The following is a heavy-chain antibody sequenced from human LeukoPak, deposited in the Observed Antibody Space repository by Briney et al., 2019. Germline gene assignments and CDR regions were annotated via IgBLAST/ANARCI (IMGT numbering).Heavy chain of an antibody. CDR3: ARGEMGYESVGYLFDY. CDR2: INPSDDGT. CDR1: GYTFTHYY. D-gene: IGHD3-22*01. Sequence: ASVKVSCKASGYTFTHYYIHWVRQAPGQGLEWMGIINPSDDGTSYAQKFQGRVTMTRDMSTSTVYMQLNSLRSEDTAMYYCARGEMGYESVGYLFDYWGQGTLVTVSS. J-gene: IGHJ4*02. V-gene: IGHV1-46*01.